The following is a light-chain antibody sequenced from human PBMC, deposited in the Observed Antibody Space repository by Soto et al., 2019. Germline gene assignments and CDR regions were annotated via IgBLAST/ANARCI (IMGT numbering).Light chain of an antibody. CDR2: GAS. CDR1: QSISSK. CDR3: QQYNNWPPDRT. Sequence: EIVMTQSPATLSVSPGERATLSCRASQSISSKLGWYQQRPGQAPRLLIYGASTRATGIPARFSGSGSGTEFTLTISSLQSEDSAIYFCQQYNNWPPDRTFGQGTKVEIK. V-gene: IGKV3-15*01. J-gene: IGKJ1*01.